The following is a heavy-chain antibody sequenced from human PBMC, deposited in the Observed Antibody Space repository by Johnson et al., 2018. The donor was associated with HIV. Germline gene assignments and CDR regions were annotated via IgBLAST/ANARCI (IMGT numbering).Heavy chain of an antibody. J-gene: IGHJ3*02. CDR1: GFTVSSNE. CDR2: ISGGST. Sequence: EVQLVESRGVLVQPGGSLRLSCAASGFTVSSNEMSWVRQAPGKGLEWVSSISGGSTYYADSVKGRFTISRDTSTNTLYLQMNSLRAEDMAVYYCARERQQLVKGGVFDIWGQGTMVTVSS. CDR3: ARERQQLVKGGVFDI. V-gene: IGHV3-38-3*01. D-gene: IGHD6-13*01.